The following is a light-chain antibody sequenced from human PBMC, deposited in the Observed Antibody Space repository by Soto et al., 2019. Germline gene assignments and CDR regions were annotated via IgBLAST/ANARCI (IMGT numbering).Light chain of an antibody. CDR3: SSCTSTSTCL. CDR1: SSDVGGYNY. Sequence: QSALTQPASVSGSPGQSITISCTGTSSDVGGYNYVSWYQQHPGKAPKLIIYEVSNRPSGVSNRFSGSKSGNTASLTISGLQPEDETDYYCSSCTSTSTCLFGTGTKATVL. V-gene: IGLV2-14*01. CDR2: EVS. J-gene: IGLJ1*01.